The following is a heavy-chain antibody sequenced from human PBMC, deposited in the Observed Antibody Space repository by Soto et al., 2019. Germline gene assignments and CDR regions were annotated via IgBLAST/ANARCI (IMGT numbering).Heavy chain of an antibody. Sequence: GASVKVSCKASGGTFSSYAISWVRQAPGQGLEWMGGIIPIFGTANYAQKFQGRVTITADESTSTAYMELSSLRSEDTAVYYCARDSPLGEVVKDYYDSSGSLENCAFDIWGQGTMVTVSS. CDR2: IIPIFGTA. CDR3: ARDSPLGEVVKDYYDSSGSLENCAFDI. J-gene: IGHJ3*02. CDR1: GGTFSSYA. V-gene: IGHV1-69*13. D-gene: IGHD3-22*01.